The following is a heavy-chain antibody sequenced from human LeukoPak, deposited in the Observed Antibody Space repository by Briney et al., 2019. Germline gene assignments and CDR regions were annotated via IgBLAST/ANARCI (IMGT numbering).Heavy chain of an antibody. CDR3: ARDHESSLDY. V-gene: IGHV4-59*01. Sequence: PSETLSLTCTVSGGSISSYYWSWIRQPPGKGLEWIGYIYYTGSTNYNPSLKSRVTISLDTSKNQFSLKMSSVTAADTAVYYCARDHESSLDYWGQGTLVTVSS. CDR1: GGSISSYY. J-gene: IGHJ4*02. CDR2: IYYTGST.